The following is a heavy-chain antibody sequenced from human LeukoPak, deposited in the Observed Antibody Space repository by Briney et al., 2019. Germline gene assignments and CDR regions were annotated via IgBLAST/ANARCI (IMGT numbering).Heavy chain of an antibody. J-gene: IGHJ3*02. CDR1: GYTFTSYG. V-gene: IGHV1-18*01. Sequence: ASVKVSCKASGYTFTSYGISWVRQAPGQGLEWMGWISAYNGNANYAQKLQGRVTMTTDTSTSTAYMELRSLRSDDTAVYYCARDDCSSTSCSWGIWGQGTMVTVSS. CDR2: ISAYNGNA. D-gene: IGHD2-2*01. CDR3: ARDDCSSTSCSWGI.